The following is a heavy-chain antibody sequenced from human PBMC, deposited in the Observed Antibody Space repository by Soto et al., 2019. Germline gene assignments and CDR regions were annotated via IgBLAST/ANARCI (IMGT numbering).Heavy chain of an antibody. CDR2: ISYDGSNK. CDR1: GFTFSSYG. J-gene: IGHJ4*02. CDR3: AKDGRRWDLPADY. Sequence: PGGSLRLSCAASGFTFSSYGMHWVRQAPGKGLEWVAVISYDGSNKYYADSVKGRFTISRDNSKNTLYLQMNSLRAEDTAVYYCAKDGRRWDLPADYWGQGALVTVS. D-gene: IGHD1-26*01. V-gene: IGHV3-30*18.